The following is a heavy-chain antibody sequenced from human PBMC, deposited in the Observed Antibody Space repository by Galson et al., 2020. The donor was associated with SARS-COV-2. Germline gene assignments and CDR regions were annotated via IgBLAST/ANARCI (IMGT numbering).Heavy chain of an antibody. J-gene: IGHJ2*01. D-gene: IGHD1-7*01. Sequence: GESLKISCAASEFTFRSYDMSWVRQTPGKGLEWVAIIWHDGSNEYYVDSVKGRFTISRDNSKNTVALQMSSLRAEDTALYYCARGLAGTWFFDLWGRGTLVTVSS. CDR2: IWHDGSNE. V-gene: IGHV3-33*07. CDR3: ARGLAGTWFFDL. CDR1: EFTFRSYD.